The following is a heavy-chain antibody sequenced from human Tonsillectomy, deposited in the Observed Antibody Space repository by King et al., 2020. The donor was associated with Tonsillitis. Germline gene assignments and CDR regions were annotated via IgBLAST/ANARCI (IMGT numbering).Heavy chain of an antibody. CDR1: GDTFSNYA. CDR3: ARAYSSSSSPFDY. V-gene: IGHV1-69*01. J-gene: IGHJ4*02. CDR2: IIPMFATP. Sequence: VQLVESGAEVKKPGSSVKVSCKASGDTFSNYATNWVRQAPGQGLEWMGGIIPMFATPNYAQKFQGRVTITADESTSTAYMEVSSLRSEDTAVYYCARAYSSSSSPFDYWGQGTLVTVSS. D-gene: IGHD6-6*01.